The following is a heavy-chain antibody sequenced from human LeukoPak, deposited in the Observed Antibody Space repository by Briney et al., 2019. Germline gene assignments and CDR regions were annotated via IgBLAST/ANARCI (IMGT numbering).Heavy chain of an antibody. D-gene: IGHD1-26*01. V-gene: IGHV1-69*13. CDR1: GGTFSSYA. Sequence: ASVKVSCKASGGTFSSYAISWVRQAPGQGLEWMGGIIPIFGTANYAQKFQGRVTITADESTSTAYMELSSLRSEDTAVYYCARDSSVGATFDYWGQGTQVTVSS. CDR2: IIPIFGTA. J-gene: IGHJ4*02. CDR3: ARDSSVGATFDY.